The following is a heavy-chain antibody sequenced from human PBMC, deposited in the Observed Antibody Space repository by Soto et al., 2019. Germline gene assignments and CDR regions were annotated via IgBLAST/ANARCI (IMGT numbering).Heavy chain of an antibody. Sequence: ASVKIDFKTSAYTFTGYYMHCVRQAPGQGLEWMGWINPNSGGTNYAQKFQGWVTMTRDTSISTAYMELSRLRSDDTAVYYCARAEMVRHYYYYYGMEVWGKGTTVIGSS. J-gene: IGHJ6*04. CDR1: AYTFTGYY. D-gene: IGHD3-10*01. V-gene: IGHV1-2*04. CDR2: INPNSGGT. CDR3: ARAEMVRHYYYYYGMEV.